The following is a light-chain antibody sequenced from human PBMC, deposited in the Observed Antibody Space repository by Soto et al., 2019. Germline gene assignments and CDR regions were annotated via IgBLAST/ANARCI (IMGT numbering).Light chain of an antibody. CDR1: QTVTSTF. Sequence: EIVLTQSPGTLSLSPGERATLSCRASQTVTSTFLSWYQQKPGQAPRLLIYGAFNRATGIPDRFIGGGSETDFTLTISRLEPEDFAVYYCQQFGGSRLTFGGGTRVE. V-gene: IGKV3-20*01. CDR3: QQFGGSRLT. J-gene: IGKJ4*01. CDR2: GAF.